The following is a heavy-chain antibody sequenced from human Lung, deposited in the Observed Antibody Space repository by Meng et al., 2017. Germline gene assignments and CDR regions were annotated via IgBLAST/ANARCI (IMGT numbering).Heavy chain of an antibody. CDR1: GGSISSSNYY. CDR3: ARGQKGYFDL. J-gene: IGHJ2*01. Sequence: QGELQEPGPGLVKPSQTLSITCTVSGGSISSSNYYWSWIRQPPGKGLEWSGHIYNSGSTYYNPSLKSRITISVDTSKNQFSLKLSSVTAADTAVYYCARGQKGYFDLWGRGTLVTVSS. V-gene: IGHV4-30-4*01. CDR2: IYNSGST.